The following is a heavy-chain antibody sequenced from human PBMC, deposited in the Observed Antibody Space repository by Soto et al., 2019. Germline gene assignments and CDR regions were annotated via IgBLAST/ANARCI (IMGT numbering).Heavy chain of an antibody. CDR2: IYWDDDK. J-gene: IGHJ4*02. CDR3: AHRVLRTVFGLVTTTAIYFDF. Sequence: QITLNESGPTPVKPRQTLTLTCTFSGFSLTTSGVGVGWIRQSPGKAPEWLALIYWDDDKRYSPSQKSRLTISKDTSKNQVVLTMADLDPADTATYYCAHRVLRTVFGLVTTTAIYFDFWGQGTPVAVSS. D-gene: IGHD3-3*01. CDR1: GFSLTTSGVG. V-gene: IGHV2-5*02.